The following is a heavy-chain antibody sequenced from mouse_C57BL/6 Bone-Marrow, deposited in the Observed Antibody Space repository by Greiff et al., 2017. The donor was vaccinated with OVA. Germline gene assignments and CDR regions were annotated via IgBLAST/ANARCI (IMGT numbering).Heavy chain of an antibody. Sequence: VHVKQSGPVLVKPGASVKMSCKASGYTFTDYYMNWVKQSHGKSLEWIGVINPYNGGTSYNQKFKGKATLTVDKSSSTAYMELNGLTSEDSAVYYCARGDQLAWYFGVWGTGTTVTVSS. D-gene: IGHD1-1*01. CDR3: ARGDQLAWYFGV. CDR2: INPYNGGT. J-gene: IGHJ1*03. CDR1: GYTFTDYY. V-gene: IGHV1-19*01.